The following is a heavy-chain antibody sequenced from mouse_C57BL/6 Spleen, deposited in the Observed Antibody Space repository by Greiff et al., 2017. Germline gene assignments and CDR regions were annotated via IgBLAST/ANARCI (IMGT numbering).Heavy chain of an antibody. CDR2: ISSGSSTI. Sequence: DVMLVESGGGLVKPGGSLKLSCAASGFTFSDYGMHWVRQAPEKGLEWVAYISSGSSTIYYADTVKGRFTISRDNATNTMFLQLTSLRSEATAMYDVARPDYYSSSYIRDYWGQGTSVTVSS. CDR1: GFTFSDYG. V-gene: IGHV5-17*01. CDR3: ARPDYYSSSYIRDY. D-gene: IGHD1-1*01. J-gene: IGHJ4*01.